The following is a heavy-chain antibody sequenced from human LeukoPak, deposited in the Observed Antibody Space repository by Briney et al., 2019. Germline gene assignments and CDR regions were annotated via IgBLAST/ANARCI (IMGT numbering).Heavy chain of an antibody. D-gene: IGHD3-16*01. V-gene: IGHV4-39*07. CDR1: GGSISSSRYY. CDR3: ASGGPWAPYLFDY. Sequence: SETLSLTCTVSGGSISSSRYYWGWIRQPPGKGLEWIGNIYYSGSTNYNPSLKSRVTISVDTSKNQFSLKLSSVTAADTAVYYCASGGPWAPYLFDYWGQGTLVTVSS. CDR2: IYYSGST. J-gene: IGHJ4*02.